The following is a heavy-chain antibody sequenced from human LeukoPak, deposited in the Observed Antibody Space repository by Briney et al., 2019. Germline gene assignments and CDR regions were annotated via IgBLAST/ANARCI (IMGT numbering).Heavy chain of an antibody. CDR3: ARRSRTYYDILTGPYGGYFDY. CDR1: GGSFSGYY. Sequence: PSETLSLTCAVYGGSFSGYYWTWVRQPPGKGLEWIGEINHSGSTSNNPSLKSRVSVSVDTSKNQFSLKLNSVTAADTAVYYCARRSRTYYDILTGPYGGYFDYWGQRTLVTVSS. V-gene: IGHV4-34*01. CDR2: INHSGST. D-gene: IGHD3-9*01. J-gene: IGHJ4*02.